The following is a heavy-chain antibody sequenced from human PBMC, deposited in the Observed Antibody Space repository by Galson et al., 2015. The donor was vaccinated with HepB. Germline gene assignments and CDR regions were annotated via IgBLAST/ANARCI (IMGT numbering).Heavy chain of an antibody. CDR3: AKDHCDSTTCPNWFDP. CDR2: ISGSGGST. J-gene: IGHJ5*02. Sequence: ALRLSCAASGFTFSSYAMNWVRQAPGKGLEWVSAISGSGGSTYYADSVKGRFTISRDNSKNSLYLQMNSLRAEDTAVYYCAKDHCDSTTCPNWFDPWGQGTLVTVSS. V-gene: IGHV3-23*01. CDR1: GFTFSSYA. D-gene: IGHD2-21*01.